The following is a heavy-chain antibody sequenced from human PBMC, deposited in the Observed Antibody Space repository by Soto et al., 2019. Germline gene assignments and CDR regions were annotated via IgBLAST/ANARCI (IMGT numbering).Heavy chain of an antibody. D-gene: IGHD3-10*01. CDR3: ARHLYYYGSGSYYGSGTYEP. CDR2: IYYSGST. V-gene: IGHV4-39*01. J-gene: IGHJ5*02. Sequence: PSDTLSLTCTVSGGSISSSSYYWGWIRQPPGKGLEWIGSIYYSGSTYYNPSLKSRVTISVDTSKNQFSLKLSSVTAADTAVYYCARHLYYYGSGSYYGSGTYEPWGQGTLVTVSS. CDR1: GGSISSSSYY.